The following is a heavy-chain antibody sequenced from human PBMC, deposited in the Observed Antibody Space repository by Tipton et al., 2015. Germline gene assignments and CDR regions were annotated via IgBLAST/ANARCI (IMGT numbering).Heavy chain of an antibody. V-gene: IGHV3-23*01. CDR3: AKDKLWHDAFDM. J-gene: IGHJ3*02. CDR1: GFTFSSYA. Sequence: SLRLSCAASGFTFSSYAMSWVRQAPGKGLEWVSGIRRSGDDTYHPDSVKGRFTISRDNSKNTLYLQMNSLRAEDTAVYYCAKDKLWHDAFDMWGQGTMVTVPS. CDR2: IRRSGDDT. D-gene: IGHD3-10*01.